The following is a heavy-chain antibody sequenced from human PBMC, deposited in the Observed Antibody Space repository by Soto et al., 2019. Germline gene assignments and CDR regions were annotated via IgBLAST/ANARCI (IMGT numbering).Heavy chain of an antibody. J-gene: IGHJ3*02. D-gene: IGHD3-22*01. CDR3: ARDKDYYDSSGPEDDAFDI. CDR2: IYYSGST. Sequence: QVQLQESGPGLVKPSQTLSLTCTVSGGSISSGGYYWSWIRQHPGKGLEWIGYIYYSGSTYYNPSLKSRVTILVDTSKNQFSLKLSSVTAADTPVYYCARDKDYYDSSGPEDDAFDIWGQGTMVTVFS. CDR1: GGSISSGGYY. V-gene: IGHV4-31*03.